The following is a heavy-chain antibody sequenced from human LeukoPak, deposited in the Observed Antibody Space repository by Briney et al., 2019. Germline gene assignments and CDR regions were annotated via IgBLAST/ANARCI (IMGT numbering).Heavy chain of an antibody. V-gene: IGHV3-30*18. CDR2: ISYDGSNK. CDR1: GFTFSDYN. Sequence: GGSLRLSCAASGFTFSDYNMHWVRQAPGKGLEWVAVISYDGSNKCYADSVKGRFTISRDNSKNTLYLQMNSLRAEDTAVYYCAKVPHSSSRTVDFDYWGQGTLVTVSS. J-gene: IGHJ4*02. CDR3: AKVPHSSSRTVDFDY. D-gene: IGHD6-6*01.